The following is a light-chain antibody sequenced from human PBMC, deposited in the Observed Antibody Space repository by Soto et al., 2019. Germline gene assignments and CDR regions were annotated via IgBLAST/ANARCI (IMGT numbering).Light chain of an antibody. CDR3: AAWDDSLNGPV. Sequence: QSALTQPPSVSEAPRQRVTISCSGSSSNIGNNAVNWYQQLPGKAPKLLIYYDDLLPSGVSDRFSGSKSGTSASLAISGLQSEDEADYYCAAWDDSLNGPVFGGGTKVTGL. J-gene: IGLJ2*01. CDR2: YDD. V-gene: IGLV1-36*01. CDR1: SSNIGNNA.